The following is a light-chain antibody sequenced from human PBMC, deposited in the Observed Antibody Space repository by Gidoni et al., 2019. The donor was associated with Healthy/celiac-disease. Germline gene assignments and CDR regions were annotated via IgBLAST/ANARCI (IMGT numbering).Light chain of an antibody. CDR2: DNN. V-gene: IGLV1-51*01. CDR1: SSNIGNNY. CDR3: GTWDSSLSAVV. J-gene: IGLJ2*01. Sequence: QPVLTTPPSVSAAPGRKVTISCSGSSSNIGNNYVSWDQQRPGTAPKLLIYDNNKRPSGIPDRFSGSKSGTSATLGITGLQTGDEADYYCGTWDSSLSAVVFGGGTKLTVL.